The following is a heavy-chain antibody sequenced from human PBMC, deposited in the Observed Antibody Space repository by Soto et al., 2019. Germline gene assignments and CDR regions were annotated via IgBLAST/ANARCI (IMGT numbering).Heavy chain of an antibody. D-gene: IGHD5-12*01. V-gene: IGHV1-18*01. J-gene: IGHJ6*02. Sequence: QVQLVQSGAEVKKPGASVKVSCKASGYTFTRSGISWVRQAPGQGLEWMGWISTYNGDTNYAQTFQGRVTMTAAQSTSTVQIEVRSLRSDDTAGYYCAREGVAPYYYYGMDVWGQGTPVTVSS. CDR3: AREGVAPYYYYGMDV. CDR2: ISTYNGDT. CDR1: GYTFTRSG.